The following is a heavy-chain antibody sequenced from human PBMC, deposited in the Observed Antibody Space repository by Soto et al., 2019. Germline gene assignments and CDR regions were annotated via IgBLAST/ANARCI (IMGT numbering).Heavy chain of an antibody. Sequence: SMKVSGAASGGPFSGDCNSGVGGGPGQGPEWVGRIIPIFGSANYAQKFQGRVTITADKYTSTAYMELSSLRSEDTAGYYCSSEGRSGSYDIRGQRTRVTVS. J-gene: IGHJ1*01. D-gene: IGHD3-22*01. CDR2: IIPIFGSA. CDR1: GGPFSGDC. CDR3: SSEGRSGSYDI. V-gene: IGHV1-69*06.